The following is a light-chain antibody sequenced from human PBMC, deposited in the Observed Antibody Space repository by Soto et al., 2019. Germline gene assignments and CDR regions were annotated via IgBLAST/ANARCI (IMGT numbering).Light chain of an antibody. CDR2: GAS. V-gene: IGKV3-20*01. J-gene: IGKJ1*01. Sequence: EIVLTQSPGTLCLSPGERATLSCRASQSVSSSYLAWYQQKSGQAPRLLIYGASSRATGISDRFSGSGSGTDFTLTISRLEPEYFAVYYCQQYGNSRATFGQGTKVEIK. CDR1: QSVSSSY. CDR3: QQYGNSRAT.